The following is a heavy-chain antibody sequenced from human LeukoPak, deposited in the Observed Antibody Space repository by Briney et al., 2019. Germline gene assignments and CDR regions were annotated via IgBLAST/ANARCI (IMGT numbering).Heavy chain of an antibody. J-gene: IGHJ5*02. CDR3: ARGRKMVRGVTPINWFDP. D-gene: IGHD3-10*01. Sequence: PSETLSLTCTVSGGSISSYYWSWIRQPPGKGLEWIGYIYYSGSTNYNPSLKSRVTIPVDTSKNQFSLKLSSVTAADTAVYYCARGRKMVRGVTPINWFDPWGQGTLVTVSS. V-gene: IGHV4-59*01. CDR1: GGSISSYY. CDR2: IYYSGST.